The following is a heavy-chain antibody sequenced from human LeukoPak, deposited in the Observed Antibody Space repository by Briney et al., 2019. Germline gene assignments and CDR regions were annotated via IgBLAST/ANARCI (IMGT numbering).Heavy chain of an antibody. CDR2: IIPILGIA. D-gene: IGHD1-14*01. Sequence: SVKVSCKASGGTFSSYAISWVRQAPGQGLEWMGRIIPILGIANYAQKFQGRVTITADKSTSTAYMELSSLRSEDTAVYYCAISGKKVSTGIMENRAKDKNGMDGWGQGTTGNGSS. V-gene: IGHV1-69*04. J-gene: IGHJ6*02. CDR1: GGTFSSYA. CDR3: AISGKKVSTGIMENRAKDKNGMDG.